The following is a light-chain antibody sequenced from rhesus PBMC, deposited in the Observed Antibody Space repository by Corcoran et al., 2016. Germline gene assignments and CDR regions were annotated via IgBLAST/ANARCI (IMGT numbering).Light chain of an antibody. V-gene: IGKV3-31*02. CDR1: QSVSSK. CDR3: QETSNLWT. CDR2: GAP. J-gene: IGKJ1*01. Sequence: EIVMTQSPATLSLSPGETATISCRTSQSVSSKLAWYPQKPGQAPRLLIYGAPSRATGIPDRFRGRGSGTDFTLTISSLEPEDFAVYYCQETSNLWTFGQGTKVEIK.